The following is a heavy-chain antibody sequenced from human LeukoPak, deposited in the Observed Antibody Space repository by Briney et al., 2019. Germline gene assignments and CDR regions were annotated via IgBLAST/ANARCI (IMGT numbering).Heavy chain of an antibody. CDR2: INTGNGNT. D-gene: IGHD2-2*01. Sequence: GASVKVSCKASGYTFTNYAMHWVRQAPGQRLEWMGWINTGNGNTKYSQEFQGRVTITRDTSANTAYMELSSLRSEDTAVYYCADLVYCSSSSCYEPFNQTWGQGTLVTVSP. CDR1: GYTFTNYA. CDR3: ADLVYCSSSSCYEPFNQT. J-gene: IGHJ4*02. V-gene: IGHV1-3*03.